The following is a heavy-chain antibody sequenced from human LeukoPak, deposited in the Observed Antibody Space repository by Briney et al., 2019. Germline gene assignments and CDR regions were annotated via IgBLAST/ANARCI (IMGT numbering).Heavy chain of an antibody. CDR2: INPSGGST. CDR3: ARAGDGSGSYRNIIYYFDY. D-gene: IGHD3-10*01. CDR1: GYTFTSYY. J-gene: IGHJ4*02. Sequence: ASVKVSCKASGYTFTSYYMHWVRQAPGQGLEWMGIINPSGGSTSYAQEFQGRVTMTRDTSTSTVYMELSSLRSEDTAVYYCARAGDGSGSYRNIIYYFDYWGQGTLVTVSS. V-gene: IGHV1-46*01.